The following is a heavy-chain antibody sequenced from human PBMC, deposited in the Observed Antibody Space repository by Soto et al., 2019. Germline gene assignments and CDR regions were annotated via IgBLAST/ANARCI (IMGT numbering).Heavy chain of an antibody. CDR3: ARRRGRLHLGELSINHLPFDY. D-gene: IGHD3-16*02. Sequence: GESLKISCKGSGYSFTSYWIGWVRQMPGKGLEWMGIIYPGDSDTRYSPSFKGQVTISADKSISTAYLQWSSLKASDTAMYYCARRRGRLHLGELSINHLPFDYWGQGTLVTVSS. CDR2: IYPGDSDT. J-gene: IGHJ4*02. CDR1: GYSFTSYW. V-gene: IGHV5-51*01.